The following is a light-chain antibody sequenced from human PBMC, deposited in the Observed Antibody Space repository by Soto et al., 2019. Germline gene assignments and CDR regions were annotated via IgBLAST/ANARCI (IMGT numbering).Light chain of an antibody. CDR3: LSYADTAYV. CDR2: EVS. J-gene: IGLJ1*01. CDR1: SSDVGGYNY. Sequence: QSALTQPPSASGSPGQSVTISSAGTSSDVGGYNYVSWYQQYPGKVPKLMIYEVSERPSRVPDRFSGSKSGNTAFLTVSGLQAEDEADYYCLSYADTAYVFGTGTKVTVL. V-gene: IGLV2-8*01.